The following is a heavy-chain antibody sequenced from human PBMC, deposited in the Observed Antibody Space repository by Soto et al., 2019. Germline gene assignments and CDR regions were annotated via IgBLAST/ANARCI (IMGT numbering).Heavy chain of an antibody. J-gene: IGHJ3*02. CDR2: INDSGST. CDR1: GGSFSGYY. V-gene: IGHV4-34*01. CDR3: ARERDEAFDI. Sequence: QVQLQQWGAGLLKPSETLSLTCAVFGGSFSGYYWSWIRQPPGKGLEWIGEINDSGSTNYNPSLKSRGTISVDTSKNQFSLKLSSVTAADTALYYCARERDEAFDIWGQGTMVTVSS.